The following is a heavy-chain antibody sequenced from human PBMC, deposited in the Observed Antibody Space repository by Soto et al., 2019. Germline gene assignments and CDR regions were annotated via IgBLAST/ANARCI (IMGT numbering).Heavy chain of an antibody. CDR2: ISFSSSSI. J-gene: IGHJ5*02. CDR1: GFTFSTYS. CDR3: ATQGVVRGVARS. V-gene: IGHV3-21*01. Sequence: EVQLVESGGGLVKPGGSLRLSCAASGFTFSTYSMSWVRQAPGKGLEWVSSISFSSSSIFYADSVKGRFTISRDNAKNALYLQMTSLRAEDTAVYYCATQGVVRGVARSWGQGTLVTVSS. D-gene: IGHD3-10*01.